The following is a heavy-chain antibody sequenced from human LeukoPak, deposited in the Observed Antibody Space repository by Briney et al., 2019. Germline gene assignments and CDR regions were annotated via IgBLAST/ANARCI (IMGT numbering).Heavy chain of an antibody. CDR2: ISSSSSYI. V-gene: IGHV3-21*01. J-gene: IGHJ3*02. CDR1: GFTFSSYS. Sequence: GGSLRLSCAASGFTFSSYSMNWVRQAPGKGLEWVSSISSSSSYIYYADSVKGRFTISRDNAKNSLYLQMNSLRAEDTAVYYCARGEMNYDILTGYYTDDAFDIWGQGTMVTVSS. D-gene: IGHD3-9*01. CDR3: ARGEMNYDILTGYYTDDAFDI.